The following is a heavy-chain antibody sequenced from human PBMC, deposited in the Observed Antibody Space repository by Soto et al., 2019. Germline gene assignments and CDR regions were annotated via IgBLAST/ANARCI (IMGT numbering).Heavy chain of an antibody. V-gene: IGHV1-3*01. Sequence: ASVKVSCKASGYTFNSYAMHWARQAPGQRLEWMGWINAGNGNTKYSQKFQGRVTITRDTSASTAYMELSSLRSEDTAEYYWARYVNGTGVSFDYWGRETILTASS. CDR2: INAGNGNT. D-gene: IGHD3-10*02. CDR3: ARYVNGTGVSFDY. J-gene: IGHJ4*02. CDR1: GYTFNSYA.